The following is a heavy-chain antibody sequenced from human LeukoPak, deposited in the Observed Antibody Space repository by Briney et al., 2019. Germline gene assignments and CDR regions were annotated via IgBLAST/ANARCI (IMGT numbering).Heavy chain of an antibody. CDR3: ARALRSYYYYYYMDV. D-gene: IGHD3-10*01. CDR2: MNPNSGNT. Sequence: ASVKVSCKASGYTFTSYDINWVRQATGQGLEWMGWMNPNSGNTGYEQKFQGRVTMTRNTSISTAYMELSSLRSEDTAVYYCARALRSYYYYYYMDVWGKGTTVTVSS. V-gene: IGHV1-8*01. CDR1: GYTFTSYD. J-gene: IGHJ6*03.